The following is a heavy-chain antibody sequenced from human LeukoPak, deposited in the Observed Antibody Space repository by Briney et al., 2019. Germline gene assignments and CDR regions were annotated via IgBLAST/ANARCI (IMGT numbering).Heavy chain of an antibody. V-gene: IGHV1-18*01. J-gene: IGHJ4*02. CDR2: ISAYNGNT. CDR1: GYTFTSYG. D-gene: IGHD3-22*01. CDR3: ARGSPPRRNYDSRGYYSYYFDY. Sequence: ASVKVSCKASGYTFTSYGISWVRQAPGQGLEWMGWISAYNGNTHFAQKLQGRVTMTTDTSTSTVYMELRSLRSDDTAVYYCARGSPPRRNYDSRGYYSYYFDYWGQGTLVTVSS.